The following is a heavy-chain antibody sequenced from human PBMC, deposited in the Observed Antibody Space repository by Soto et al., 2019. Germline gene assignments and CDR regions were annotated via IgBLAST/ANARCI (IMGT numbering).Heavy chain of an antibody. D-gene: IGHD6-13*01. Sequence: QVQLVESGGGVVQPGRSLRLSCAASGFTFSSYVMHWVRQAPGKGLEWVAVISYDGSNKYYADSVKGRFTISRDNSKNTLYLQMNSLRAEDTAVYYCARDFSGIAAAGTADYWGQGTLVTVSS. CDR3: ARDFSGIAAAGTADY. CDR1: GFTFSSYV. CDR2: ISYDGSNK. J-gene: IGHJ4*02. V-gene: IGHV3-30-3*01.